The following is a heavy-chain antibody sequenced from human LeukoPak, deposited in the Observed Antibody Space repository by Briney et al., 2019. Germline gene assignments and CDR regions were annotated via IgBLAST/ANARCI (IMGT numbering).Heavy chain of an antibody. Sequence: ASVKVSCKASGYTFTSYDINWVRQATGQGLEWMGWLNPNSGNTGYAQKLQGRVTMTTDTSTSTAYMELRSLRSDDTAVYYCARGDEGPPFDYWGQGTLVTVSS. J-gene: IGHJ4*02. CDR2: LNPNSGNT. CDR1: GYTFTSYD. CDR3: ARGDEGPPFDY. V-gene: IGHV1-8*02.